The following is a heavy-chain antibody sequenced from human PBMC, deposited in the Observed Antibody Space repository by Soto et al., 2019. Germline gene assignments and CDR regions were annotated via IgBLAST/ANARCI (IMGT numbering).Heavy chain of an antibody. CDR2: IWYDGSNK. CDR1: GFTFSSYG. CDR3: AREGKYCGGDCYSGPLDY. J-gene: IGHJ4*02. V-gene: IGHV3-33*01. Sequence: PGGSLRLSCAASGFTFSSYGMHWVRQAPGKGLEWVAVIWYDGSNKYYADSVKGRFTISRDNSKNTLYLQMNSLRAEDTAVYYCAREGKYCGGDCYSGPLDYWGQGT. D-gene: IGHD2-21*02.